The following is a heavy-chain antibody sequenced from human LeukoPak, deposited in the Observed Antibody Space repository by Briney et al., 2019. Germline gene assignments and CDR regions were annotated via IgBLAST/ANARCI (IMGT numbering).Heavy chain of an antibody. Sequence: ASVKVSCKASGYTFTGYYMHWVRQAPGQELEWMGWINPNSGGTNYAQKFQGRVTMTRDTSISTAYMELSRLRSDDTAVYYCASFVVVPAAIEDYWGQGTLVTVSS. J-gene: IGHJ4*02. D-gene: IGHD2-2*01. CDR3: ASFVVVPAAIEDY. CDR2: INPNSGGT. CDR1: GYTFTGYY. V-gene: IGHV1-2*02.